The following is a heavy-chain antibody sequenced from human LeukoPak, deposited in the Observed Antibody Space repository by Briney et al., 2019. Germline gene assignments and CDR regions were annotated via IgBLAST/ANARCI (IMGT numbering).Heavy chain of an antibody. J-gene: IGHJ4*02. CDR3: VPKGTEGY. V-gene: IGHV3-64D*06. CDR2: ISPDGGST. Sequence: PGGSLRLSCSASGFTFSRYAVPWVRQAPGKGLEYVSAISPDGGSTYYADSVKGRFSISRDNSKNTLYLQMSSLRAEDTAVYYCVPKGTEGYWGQGTLVTVSS. CDR1: GFTFSRYA.